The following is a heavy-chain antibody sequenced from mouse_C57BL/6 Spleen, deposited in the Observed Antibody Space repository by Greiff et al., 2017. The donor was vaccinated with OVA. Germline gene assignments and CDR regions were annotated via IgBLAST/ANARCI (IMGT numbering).Heavy chain of an antibody. CDR3: ARSGDSSGSGY. CDR1: GYTFTSYW. J-gene: IGHJ4*01. V-gene: IGHV1-50*01. D-gene: IGHD3-2*02. Sequence: VQLQQPGAELVKPGASVKLSCKASGYTFTSYWMQWVKQRPGQGLEWIGEIDPSDSYTNYNQKFKGKATLTVDTSSSTAYMQLSSLTSEDSAVYYCARSGDSSGSGYWGQGTSVTASS. CDR2: IDPSDSYT.